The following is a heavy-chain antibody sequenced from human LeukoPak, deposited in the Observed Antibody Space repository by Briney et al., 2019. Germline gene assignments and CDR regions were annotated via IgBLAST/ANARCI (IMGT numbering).Heavy chain of an antibody. CDR1: GFTFSSYE. D-gene: IGHD6-19*01. CDR2: ISSSGSTI. Sequence: GGSLRLSCAASGFTFSSYEMNWVRQAPGKGLEWVSYISSSGSTIYYADSVKGRFTISRDNAKNSLHLQMNSLRAEDTAVYYCASNIAVAGFDYWGQGTLVTVSS. CDR3: ASNIAVAGFDY. V-gene: IGHV3-48*03. J-gene: IGHJ4*02.